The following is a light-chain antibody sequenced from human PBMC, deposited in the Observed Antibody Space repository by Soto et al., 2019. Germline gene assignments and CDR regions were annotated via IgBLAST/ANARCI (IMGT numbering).Light chain of an antibody. CDR2: AAS. V-gene: IGKV1-39*01. CDR1: QGITSF. J-gene: IGKJ4*01. Sequence: DIHMTHSPSSLSSSVVDRVTITCRASQGITSFLNWYQQKPGKAPNLLIYAASSLQSGVPSRFSGSGSGTDFTLTISSLQPEDFATYYCQQSYIAPLTFGGGTKVDI. CDR3: QQSYIAPLT.